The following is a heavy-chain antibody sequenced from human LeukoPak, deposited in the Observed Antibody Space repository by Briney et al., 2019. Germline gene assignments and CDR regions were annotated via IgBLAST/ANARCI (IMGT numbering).Heavy chain of an antibody. J-gene: IGHJ4*02. CDR2: IYHSGRT. D-gene: IGHD3-10*01. Sequence: PSETLSLTCAVSGYSISSGYYWGWIRQPPGKGLEWIGRIYHSGRTYRNPSLTSRVTISVDTSKNQFSLKLSSVTAADTAVYYCARDALVRGLYYFDYWGQGTLVTVSS. CDR3: ARDALVRGLYYFDY. CDR1: GYSISSGYY. V-gene: IGHV4-38-2*02.